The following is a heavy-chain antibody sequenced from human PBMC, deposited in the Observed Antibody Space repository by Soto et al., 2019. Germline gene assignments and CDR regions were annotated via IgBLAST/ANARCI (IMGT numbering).Heavy chain of an antibody. CDR1: GGSISSGDYY. D-gene: IGHD6-6*01. CDR2: IYYSGST. J-gene: IGHJ4*02. V-gene: IGHV4-30-4*01. CDR3: ARVGFSSWSLLPGHFDY. Sequence: SETLSHTCTVSGGSISSGDYYWSWIRQPPGKGLEWIGYIYYSGSTYYNPSLKSRVTISVDTSKNQFSLKLSSVTAADTAVYYCARVGFSSWSLLPGHFDYCGQGTLVIVSS.